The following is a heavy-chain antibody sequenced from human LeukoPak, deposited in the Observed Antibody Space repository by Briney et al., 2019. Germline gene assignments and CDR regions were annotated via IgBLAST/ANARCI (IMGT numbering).Heavy chain of an antibody. CDR2: IWYDGSKT. CDR1: GFNFSGYG. D-gene: IGHD1-1*01. CDR3: ARGRGLNGPLSYVDY. Sequence: PGRSLRLSCAASGFNFSGYGMHWVRQAPGKGLEWVALIWYDGSKTYYGDSVKGRFTISRDNSKNTLYLQMNTLRAEDTAVYYCARGRGLNGPLSYVDYWGQGTLVTVSS. V-gene: IGHV3-33*01. J-gene: IGHJ4*02.